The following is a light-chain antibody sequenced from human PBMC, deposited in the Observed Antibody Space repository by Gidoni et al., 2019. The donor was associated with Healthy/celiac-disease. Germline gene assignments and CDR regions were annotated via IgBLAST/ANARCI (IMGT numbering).Light chain of an antibody. CDR2: DDD. J-gene: IGLJ3*02. V-gene: IGLV3-21*02. CDR1: NIGSKS. CDR3: QVWILTTYQMM. Sequence: SYVLTPPPSVSVAPGQTALITCGGNNIGSKSVHWYQQKPGQAPVLVVYDDDDRPSEIPERFSGSKSGNTATLTISRVEVGDEADYYCQVWILTTYQMMFGGGTRLTVL.